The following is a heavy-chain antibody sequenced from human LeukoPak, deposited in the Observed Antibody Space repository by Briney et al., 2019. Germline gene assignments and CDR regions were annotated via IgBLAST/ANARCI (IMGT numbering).Heavy chain of an antibody. CDR2: ISGSGGST. Sequence: GGSLRLSCAASGFTFSSYAMSWDRQAPGKGLEWVSAISGSGGSTYYADSVKGRFTISRDNSKNTLYLQMNSLRAEDTAVYYCARGSYDSRVLWDAFDIWGQGTMDTVSS. J-gene: IGHJ3*02. D-gene: IGHD3-22*01. V-gene: IGHV3-23*01. CDR1: GFTFSSYA. CDR3: ARGSYDSRVLWDAFDI.